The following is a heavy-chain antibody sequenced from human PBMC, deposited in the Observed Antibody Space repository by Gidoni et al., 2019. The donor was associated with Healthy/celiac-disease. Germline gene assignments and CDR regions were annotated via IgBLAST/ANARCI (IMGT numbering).Heavy chain of an antibody. J-gene: IGHJ3*02. CDR3: AKDRGRAFDI. CDR2: ISYDGSNK. Sequence: QVQLVESGGGVVQPGRSLRLSCAASGFTFSSYGMHWVRQAPGKGLEWVAVISYDGSNKYYADSVKGRFTISRDNSKNTLYLQMNSLRAEDTAVDYCAKDRGRAFDIWGQGTMVTVSS. V-gene: IGHV3-30*18. CDR1: GFTFSSYG.